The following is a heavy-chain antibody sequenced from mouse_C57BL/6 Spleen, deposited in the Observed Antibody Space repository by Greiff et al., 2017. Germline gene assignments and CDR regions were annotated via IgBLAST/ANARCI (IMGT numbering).Heavy chain of an antibody. J-gene: IGHJ2*01. CDR2: INPSNGGT. CDR3: ARPHYGSSYFDY. Sequence: VKLQQPGTELVKPGASVKLSCKASGYTFTSYWMHWVKQRPGQGLEWIGNINPSNGGTNYNEKFKSKATLTVDKSSSTAYMQLSSLTSEDSAVYYCARPHYGSSYFDYWGQGTTRTVSS. CDR1: GYTFTSYW. V-gene: IGHV1-53*01. D-gene: IGHD1-1*01.